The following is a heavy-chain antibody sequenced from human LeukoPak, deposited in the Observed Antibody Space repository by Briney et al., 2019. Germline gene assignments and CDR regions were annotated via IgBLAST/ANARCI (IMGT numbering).Heavy chain of an antibody. Sequence: SETLSLTCTVSGGSISSYYWSWIRQPAGKGLEWIGRIYTSGSTNYNPSLESRVTMSVDTSKNQFSLKLSSVTAADTAVYYCASGVSPLWFGELSVGGFDYWGQGTLVTVSS. CDR3: ASGVSPLWFGELSVGGFDY. V-gene: IGHV4-4*07. CDR1: GGSISSYY. J-gene: IGHJ4*02. CDR2: IYTSGST. D-gene: IGHD3-10*01.